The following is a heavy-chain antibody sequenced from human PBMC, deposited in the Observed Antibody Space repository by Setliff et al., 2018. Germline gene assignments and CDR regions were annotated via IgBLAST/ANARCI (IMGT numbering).Heavy chain of an antibody. J-gene: IGHJ6*03. V-gene: IGHV3-15*01. Sequence: GESLRLSCAASGFTFSNAWMSWVRQAPGKGLEWVGRIKSKTDGGTTDYAAPVKGRFTISRDDSKNTLYLQMNSLKTEDTAVYYCTTAQSPMAFYYYYMDVWGKGTTVTVS. CDR3: TTAQSPMAFYYYYMDV. CDR1: GFTFSNAW. CDR2: IKSKTDGGTT. D-gene: IGHD3-10*01.